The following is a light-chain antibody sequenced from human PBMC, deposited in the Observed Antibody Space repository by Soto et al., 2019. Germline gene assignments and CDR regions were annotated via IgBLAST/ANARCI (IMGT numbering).Light chain of an antibody. CDR3: QQSYSTPRT. CDR1: QSISNY. V-gene: IGKV1-39*01. Sequence: DIQMTQSPTSLSASVGDRVTIACRTSQSISNYLNWYQQKPGKAPKLLIYAAFSLQSGVPSRFSGSGSGTEVTLTISSRQAEDFATYYCQQSYSTPRTFGQGTKVEIK. CDR2: AAF. J-gene: IGKJ1*01.